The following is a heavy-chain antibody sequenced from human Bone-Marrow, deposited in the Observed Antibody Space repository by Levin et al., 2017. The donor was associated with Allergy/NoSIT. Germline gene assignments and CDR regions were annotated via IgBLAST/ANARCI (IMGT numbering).Heavy chain of an antibody. D-gene: IGHD2-2*01. V-gene: IGHV4-61*01. CDR3: ARLWYRGIVVVAAPTDYYGLDI. J-gene: IGHJ6*02. Sequence: ASETLSLTCTVSGGSVRNDNYYWSWVRQPPGKGLEWIGYIYYSGSTDYNPSLKSRLTISVDTSKNQFSLRLSSVTAADTAEYYCARLWYRGIVVVAAPTDYYGLDIWGQGATVTVSS. CDR2: IYYSGST. CDR1: GGSVRNDNYY.